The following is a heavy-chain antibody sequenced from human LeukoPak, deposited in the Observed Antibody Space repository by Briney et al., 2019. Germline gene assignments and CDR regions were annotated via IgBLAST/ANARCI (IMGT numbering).Heavy chain of an antibody. CDR3: ARDQYSYAHAAH. Sequence: GGPLRPPWQPPGLTFSRNYMTGVDQAPGKGRHWVSVIYSGGTTYYADSVKGRFTISRDNSKNPLHLQMNSLRAEDTAVYYCARDQYSYAHAAHWGQGTLVTVSS. CDR2: IYSGGTT. V-gene: IGHV3-66*01. CDR1: GLTFSRNY. D-gene: IGHD5-18*01. J-gene: IGHJ4*02.